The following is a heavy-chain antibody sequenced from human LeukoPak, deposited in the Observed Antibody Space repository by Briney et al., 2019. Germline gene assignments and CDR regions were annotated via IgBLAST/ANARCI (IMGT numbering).Heavy chain of an antibody. J-gene: IGHJ3*02. D-gene: IGHD4-17*01. CDR1: DDSFSSHY. Sequence: PADPLTLTCAVSDDSFSSHYWTWIRQPPGKGLEWIGYISYIGTTNYNPSLKSRVTLSIDTSKNQFSLKLRSVTAAGTAVYYCARDLVTVTKGLDIWGQGTMVSVSS. CDR3: ARDLVTVTKGLDI. V-gene: IGHV4-59*11. CDR2: ISYIGTT.